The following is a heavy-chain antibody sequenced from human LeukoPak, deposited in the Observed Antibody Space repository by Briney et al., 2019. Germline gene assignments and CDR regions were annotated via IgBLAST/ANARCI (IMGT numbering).Heavy chain of an antibody. CDR3: ARSPLWFGELFDY. D-gene: IGHD3-10*01. CDR1: GFTFSDYY. V-gene: IGHV3-11*06. CDR2: ISSSSSYT. J-gene: IGHJ4*02. Sequence: GGSLRLSCAASGFTFSDYYMSWVRQAPGKGLEWGSYISSSSSYTNYADSVKGRFTISRDNANNSLYLQMNSLRAENTAVYYCARSPLWFGELFDYWGQGTLVTVSS.